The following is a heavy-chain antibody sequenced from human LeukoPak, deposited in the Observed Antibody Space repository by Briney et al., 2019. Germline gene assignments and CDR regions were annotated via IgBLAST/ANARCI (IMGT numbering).Heavy chain of an antibody. J-gene: IGHJ4*02. CDR1: GGSINSYY. Sequence: SETLSLTCTVSGGSINSYYWSWIRKPPGKGLEWIGYIHYSGSTNYNPSLKSRLTISVDTSMNQGSLKLSSVTTADTAVYYCARAGSVGATEYYFDSWGQGTLVTVSS. CDR3: ARAGSVGATEYYFDS. V-gene: IGHV4-59*01. D-gene: IGHD1-26*01. CDR2: IHYSGST.